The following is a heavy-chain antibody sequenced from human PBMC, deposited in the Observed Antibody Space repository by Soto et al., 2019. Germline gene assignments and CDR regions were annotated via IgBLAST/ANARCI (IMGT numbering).Heavy chain of an antibody. CDR2: ISSNSNT. CDR3: ARERWVAGIVYYFDF. J-gene: IGHJ4*02. V-gene: IGHV4-4*07. Sequence: SETLSLTCTVSGGSISGNYLTWIRQPVGSGLEWIGRISSNSNTNYNPSLGGRVTMSIDTSKNHFSLKLNSVTASDTAVYYCARERWVAGIVYYFDFWSQGTLVTVSS. CDR1: GGSISGNY. D-gene: IGHD6-19*01.